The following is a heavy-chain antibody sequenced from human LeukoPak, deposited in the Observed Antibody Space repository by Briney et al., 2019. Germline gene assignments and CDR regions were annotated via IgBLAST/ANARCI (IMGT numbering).Heavy chain of an antibody. D-gene: IGHD3-10*01. CDR3: AKDGSTSGLQRHFHS. CDR1: GFTFDDYA. Sequence: PGRSLRLSCAASGFTFDDYAMHWVRHAPGKGLEWVSGINWNSGSIDYADSVKGRFIMSRDNAKNSLYLRMNSLRAEDTAIYYCAKDGSTSGLQRHFHSWGQGTLVTVS. J-gene: IGHJ4*02. CDR2: INWNSGSI. V-gene: IGHV3-9*01.